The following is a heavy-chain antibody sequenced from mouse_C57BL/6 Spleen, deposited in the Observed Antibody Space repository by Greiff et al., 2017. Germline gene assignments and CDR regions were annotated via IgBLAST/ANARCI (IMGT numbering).Heavy chain of an antibody. Sequence: VQLQQSGPELVKPGDSVKISCKASGYSFTGYFMNWVMQSHGKSLEWIGRINPYNGDTFYNQKFKGKATLTVDKSSSTAHMDLRSLTSEDSAVYYCARGYYGSSSYYAMDYWGQGTSVTVSS. D-gene: IGHD1-1*01. J-gene: IGHJ4*01. V-gene: IGHV1-20*01. CDR2: INPYNGDT. CDR1: GYSFTGYF. CDR3: ARGYYGSSSYYAMDY.